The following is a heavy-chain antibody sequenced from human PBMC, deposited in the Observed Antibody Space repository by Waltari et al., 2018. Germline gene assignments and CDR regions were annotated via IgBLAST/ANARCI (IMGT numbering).Heavy chain of an antibody. CDR3: ARDLMYGEHPLFDR. CDR2: IRSKAYGETT. Sequence: DVQLAESGGGLVQQGRSLRLSCTTYGFTFVDYSMHWVRQAPGQGLEWVGFIRSKAYGETTDYAASVRGRFTISRDDSKSIAYLQMNSLKTEDTAIYFCARDLMYGEHPLFDRWGQGTLVTVSS. J-gene: IGHJ5*02. D-gene: IGHD4-17*01. CDR1: GFTFVDYS. V-gene: IGHV3-49*04.